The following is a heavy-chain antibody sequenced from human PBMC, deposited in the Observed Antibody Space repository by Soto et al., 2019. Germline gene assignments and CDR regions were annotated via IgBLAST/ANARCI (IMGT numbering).Heavy chain of an antibody. CDR3: ARVRREILWFGELGYYGMDV. D-gene: IGHD3-10*01. CDR1: GGSISSSNW. Sequence: GGSISSSNWWSWVRQPPGKGLEWIGEIYHSGSTNYNPSLKSRVTISVDKSKNRFSLKLSSVTAADTVVYYFARVRREILWFGELGYYGMDVWGQGTTVTVSS. V-gene: IGHV4-4*02. J-gene: IGHJ6*02. CDR2: IYHSGST.